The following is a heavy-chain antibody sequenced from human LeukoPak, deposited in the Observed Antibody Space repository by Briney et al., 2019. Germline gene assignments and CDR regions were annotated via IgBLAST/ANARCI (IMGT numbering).Heavy chain of an antibody. J-gene: IGHJ3*02. D-gene: IGHD3-22*01. CDR2: INPNSGGT. CDR3: VRGPRYYDDSGFHYGVFDI. CDR1: GYTFTGYY. Sequence: GASVKVSCKASGYTFTGYYMHWVRQAPGQGLEWMGWINPNSGGTNYAQKFQGRVTMTRDTSISTAYMELSRLRSDDTAVYYCVRGPRYYDDSGFHYGVFDIWGQGTVVTVSS. V-gene: IGHV1-2*02.